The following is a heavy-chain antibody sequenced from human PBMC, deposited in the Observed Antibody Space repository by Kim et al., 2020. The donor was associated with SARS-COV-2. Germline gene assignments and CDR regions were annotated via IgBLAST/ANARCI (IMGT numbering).Heavy chain of an antibody. V-gene: IGHV4-39*01. CDR2: IYYSGST. CDR1: GGSISSSSYY. J-gene: IGHJ5*02. D-gene: IGHD6-19*01. CDR3: ARGGAVAGKGDWFDP. Sequence: SETLSLTCTVSGGSISSSSYYWGWIRQPPGKGLEWIGSIYYSGSTYYNPSLKSRVTISVDTSKNQFSLKLSSVTAADTAVYYCARGGAVAGKGDWFDPWGQGTLVTVSS.